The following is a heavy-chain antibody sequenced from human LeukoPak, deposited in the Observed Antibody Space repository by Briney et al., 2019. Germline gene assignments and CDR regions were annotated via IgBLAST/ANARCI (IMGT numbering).Heavy chain of an antibody. CDR2: INSDGSGR. CDR3: ASASSHRIAAGGDY. CDR1: GFTFSNYW. V-gene: IGHV3-74*01. Sequence: GGSLRLSCAASGFTFSNYWLHWVRQAPGKGLVWVSRINSDGSGRNYADSVKGRFTISRDNAKNTLYLQMNSLRAEDTAVYYCASASSHRIAAGGDYWGQGTLVTVSS. D-gene: IGHD6-13*01. J-gene: IGHJ4*02.